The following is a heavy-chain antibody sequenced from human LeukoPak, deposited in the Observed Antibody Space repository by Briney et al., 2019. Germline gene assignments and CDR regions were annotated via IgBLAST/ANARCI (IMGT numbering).Heavy chain of an antibody. CDR3: ARDASRYDILTGYYWSVGHYYFDY. Sequence: ASVKVSCKASGYTFTSYYMHWVRQAPGQGLEWMGWINPNSGGTNYAQKFQGRVTMTRDTSISTAYMELSRLRSDDTAVYYCARDASRYDILTGYYWSVGHYYFDYWGQGTLVTVSS. CDR2: INPNSGGT. D-gene: IGHD3-9*01. J-gene: IGHJ4*02. V-gene: IGHV1-2*02. CDR1: GYTFTSYY.